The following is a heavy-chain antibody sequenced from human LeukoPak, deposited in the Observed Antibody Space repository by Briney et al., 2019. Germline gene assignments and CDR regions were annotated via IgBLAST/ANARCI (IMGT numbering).Heavy chain of an antibody. CDR3: ARDYYDSSGYLDY. CDR1: GFTFSSYG. CDR2: IWYDGSNK. J-gene: IGHJ4*02. Sequence: GRSLRLSCAASGFTFSSYGMHWVRQAPGKGLEWVAVIWYDGSNKYYADSVKGRFTISRDNSKSTLYLQMNSLRAEDTAVYYCARDYYDSSGYLDYWGQGTLVTVSS. D-gene: IGHD3-22*01. V-gene: IGHV3-33*01.